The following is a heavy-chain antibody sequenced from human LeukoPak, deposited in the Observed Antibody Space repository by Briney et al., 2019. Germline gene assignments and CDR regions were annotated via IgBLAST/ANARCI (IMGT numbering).Heavy chain of an antibody. V-gene: IGHV4-39*07. Sequence: PSETLSLTCTVSGGSISSSSYYWGWIRQPPGKGLEWIGSIYYSGSTYYNPSLKSRVTISVDTSKNQFSLKLSSVTAADTAVYYCARANIREYYYDSSGYYRKDAFDIWGQGTMVTVSS. CDR2: IYYSGST. CDR3: ARANIREYYYDSSGYYRKDAFDI. CDR1: GGSISSSSYY. D-gene: IGHD3-22*01. J-gene: IGHJ3*02.